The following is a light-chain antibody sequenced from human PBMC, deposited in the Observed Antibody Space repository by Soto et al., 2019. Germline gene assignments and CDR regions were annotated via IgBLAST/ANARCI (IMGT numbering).Light chain of an antibody. J-gene: IGLJ1*01. CDR1: SSNIGAYYD. Sequence: VLTQPPSVSGAPGQRVTISCTGSSSNIGAYYDVHWYQHLPGTAPKLLIYGNSNRPSGVPDRFSGSKSGTSASLAITGLQAEDEADYYCQSYDSSLSGYVFGTGTKVTVL. CDR2: GNS. CDR3: QSYDSSLSGYV. V-gene: IGLV1-40*01.